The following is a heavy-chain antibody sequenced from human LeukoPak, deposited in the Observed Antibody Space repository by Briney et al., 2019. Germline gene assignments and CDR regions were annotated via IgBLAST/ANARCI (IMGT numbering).Heavy chain of an antibody. CDR1: GYSFSNYW. CDR2: IFPGDSDT. V-gene: IGHV5-51*01. CDR3: GKDADLGY. J-gene: IGHJ4*02. Sequence: MHGESLKISCKGSGYSFSNYWIHWVRQMPGKGLEWMGIIFPGDSDTRYSPSFQGQVTISVDKSISTAYLQWSSLKASDTAMYYCGKDADLGYWGQGTLVTVSS. D-gene: IGHD4-17*01.